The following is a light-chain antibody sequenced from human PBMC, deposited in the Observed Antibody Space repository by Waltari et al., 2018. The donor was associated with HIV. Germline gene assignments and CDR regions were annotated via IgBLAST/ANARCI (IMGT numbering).Light chain of an antibody. J-gene: IGLJ2*01. CDR2: DDV. Sequence: SYVLTQAPSVSVAPGQKPTTSCGNIGRNSVQGYRQKPGRAPLLGVLDDVDRSSAIPARFSGARSGGRATLTISGVEAGDEADYYCQVWDRGYKEAVFGGGT. V-gene: IGLV3-21*02. CDR3: QVWDRGYKEAV. CDR1: NIGRNS.